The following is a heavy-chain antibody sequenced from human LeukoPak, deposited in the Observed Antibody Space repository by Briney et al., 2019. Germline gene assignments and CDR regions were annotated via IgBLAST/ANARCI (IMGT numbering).Heavy chain of an antibody. CDR1: GYSFSTNW. D-gene: IGHD6-19*01. J-gene: IGHJ5*02. CDR3: ARLRSPVAGNWFDP. CDR2: IYPGDSDT. V-gene: IGHV5-51*01. Sequence: GESLKIYCLGSGYSFSTNWIGWVRQMPGKGLEWMGIIYPGDSDTRYSPSFQGQVTISADKSISTAYLQWSSLKASDTAMYYCARLRSPVAGNWFDPWGQGTLVTVSS.